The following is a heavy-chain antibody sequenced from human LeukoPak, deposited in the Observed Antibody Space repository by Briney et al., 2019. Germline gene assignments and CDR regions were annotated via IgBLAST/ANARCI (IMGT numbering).Heavy chain of an antibody. V-gene: IGHV4-31*03. CDR2: IYYSGST. J-gene: IGHJ5*02. D-gene: IGHD2-2*01. Sequence: NPSETLSLTCTVSGGSISSGGYYWSWIRQHPGKGLEWIGYIYYSGSTYYNPSLKSRVTISVDTSKNQFSLKLSSVTAADTAVYYCARKDIVVVPAAQKGVWCDPGGQGTLVTVSS. CDR1: GGSISSGGYY. CDR3: ARKDIVVVPAAQKGVWCDP.